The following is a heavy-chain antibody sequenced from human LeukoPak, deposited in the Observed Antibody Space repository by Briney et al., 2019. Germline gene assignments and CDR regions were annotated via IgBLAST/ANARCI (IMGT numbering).Heavy chain of an antibody. CDR1: GFTFSSYN. V-gene: IGHV3-48*04. J-gene: IGHJ1*01. Sequence: GGSLRLSCAASGFTFSSYNMNWVRQAPGKGLEWVSYITSSSGTIHYADSVKGRFTISRDNAKNSLYLQMNSLRAEDTAVYYCARDTLYSGGYYSTPLPEYFQHWGQGTLVTVSS. CDR2: ITSSSGTI. CDR3: ARDTLYSGGYYSTPLPEYFQH. D-gene: IGHD1-26*01.